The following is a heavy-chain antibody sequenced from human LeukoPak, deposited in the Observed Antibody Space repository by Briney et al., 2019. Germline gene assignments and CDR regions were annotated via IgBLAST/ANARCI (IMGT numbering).Heavy chain of an antibody. CDR1: GFTLSSYS. CDR3: ARDVEQWLVRVYYFDY. Sequence: GGSLRLSCATSGFTLSSYSMSWVRQAPGKGLEWVSYISSGSTTIYYADSVKGRFTISRDNAKNSLYLQMNSLRAEDTAVYYCARDVEQWLVRVYYFDYWGQGTLVTVSS. D-gene: IGHD6-19*01. CDR2: ISSGSTTI. V-gene: IGHV3-48*01. J-gene: IGHJ4*02.